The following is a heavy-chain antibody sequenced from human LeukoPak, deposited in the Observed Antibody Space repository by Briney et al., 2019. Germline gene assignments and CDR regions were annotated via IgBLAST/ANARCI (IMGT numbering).Heavy chain of an antibody. J-gene: IGHJ6*03. CDR3: ARAWSSITMVRGVPYYYYYMDV. CDR1: GGSISSYY. V-gene: IGHV4-4*07. CDR2: IYTSGST. D-gene: IGHD3-10*01. Sequence: SETLSLTCTVSGGSISSYYWSWIRQPAGKGPEWIGRIYTSGSTNYNPSLKSRVTMSVDTSKNQFSLKLSSVTAADTAVYYCARAWSSITMVRGVPYYYYYMDVWGKGTTVTISS.